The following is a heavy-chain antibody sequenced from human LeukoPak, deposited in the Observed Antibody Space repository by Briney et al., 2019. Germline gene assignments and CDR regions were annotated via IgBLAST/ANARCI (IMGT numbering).Heavy chain of an antibody. J-gene: IGHJ4*02. D-gene: IGHD3-16*02. CDR2: IYPSDSDT. CDR3: ARLQVIPSAGSSRALDY. CDR1: GYNFTRHW. V-gene: IGHV5-51*01. Sequence: GESLKISCKGSGYNFTRHWIGWVRQLPGKGLEWMGIIYPSDSDTRYSPSFQGQVTISADKSISTAYLQWGSLKASDTAMYYCARLQVIPSAGSSRALDYWGQGTLVTVSS.